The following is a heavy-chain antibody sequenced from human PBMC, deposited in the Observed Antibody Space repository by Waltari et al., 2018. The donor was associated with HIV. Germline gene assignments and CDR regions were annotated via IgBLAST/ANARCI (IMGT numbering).Heavy chain of an antibody. D-gene: IGHD2-2*01. CDR2: INHSGST. CDR1: GGSFSGSY. V-gene: IGHV4-34*01. J-gene: IGHJ6*02. Sequence: QVQLRQWGAGLLKPSETLSLTCAVYGGSFSGSYWSWISQPPGKALEWIGEINHSGSTNYNPSLKSRVTISVDTSKNQFSLKLTSVTAADTAVFYCARARLVSRGQYCSTTSCLPHYYYYYGMDVWGQGTTVTVSS. CDR3: ARARLVSRGQYCSTTSCLPHYYYYYGMDV.